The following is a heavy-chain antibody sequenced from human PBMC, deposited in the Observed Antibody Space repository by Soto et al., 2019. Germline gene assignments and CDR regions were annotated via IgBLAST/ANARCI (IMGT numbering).Heavy chain of an antibody. CDR2: IYYGGSI. CDR3: TGAYYDVSGYSLDP. V-gene: IGHV4-59*01. J-gene: IGHJ5*02. Sequence: SETLSLTCSVSGGSISSGYWTWIRQPPGKGLEWIGYIYYGGSINYNPSLKSRVIISVDTAKNQFSLRLSSVSAADTAVYYCTGAYYDVSGYSLDPWGEGTSVTVSS. D-gene: IGHD3-22*01. CDR1: GGSISSGY.